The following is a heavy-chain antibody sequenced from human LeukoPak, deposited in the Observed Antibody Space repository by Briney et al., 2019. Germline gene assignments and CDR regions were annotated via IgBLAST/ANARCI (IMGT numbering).Heavy chain of an antibody. V-gene: IGHV3-48*03. CDR3: ASVPNEGLWFGDLFRYYYYMDV. CDR1: GFMFSSYQ. CDR2: IRSRGGTI. J-gene: IGHJ6*03. D-gene: IGHD3-10*01. Sequence: GGSLRLSCAASGFMFSSYQMNWVGHAPGKGVEGVSYIRSRGGTIYYDDSVKGRYPISRDNAKTSLYLQMNSLRAEDTAVYYCASVPNEGLWFGDLFRYYYYMDVWGKGTTVTVSS.